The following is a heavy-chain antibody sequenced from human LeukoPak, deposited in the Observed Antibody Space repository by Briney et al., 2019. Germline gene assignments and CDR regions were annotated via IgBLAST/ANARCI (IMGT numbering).Heavy chain of an antibody. V-gene: IGHV5-51*01. CDR3: ASRLYSSSFFNWFDP. Sequence: GESLKISCKGSGYSFTSYWIGWVRQMPGKGLEWIGIVYPGDSDTRYSPSFQGQVTISADKSISTAYLQWSSLKASDTAMYYCASRLYSSSFFNWFDPWGQGTLVTVSS. D-gene: IGHD6-13*01. J-gene: IGHJ5*02. CDR1: GYSFTSYW. CDR2: VYPGDSDT.